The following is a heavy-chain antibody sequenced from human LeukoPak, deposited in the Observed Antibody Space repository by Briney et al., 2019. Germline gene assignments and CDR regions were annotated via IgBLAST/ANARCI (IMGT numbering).Heavy chain of an antibody. CDR2: LSGSGGAT. CDR3: ATDLGITMVRGVRHAFDI. J-gene: IGHJ3*02. Sequence: GGSLRLSCAASGFTFDNFPMSRVRQGPGKGPEGISSLSGSGGATYSADYVKGRFTISRDSSKNTLFLQMNSLRDEDTAGYYCATDLGITMVRGVRHAFDIWGQGTMVTVSS. CDR1: GFTFDNFP. V-gene: IGHV3-23*01. D-gene: IGHD3-10*01.